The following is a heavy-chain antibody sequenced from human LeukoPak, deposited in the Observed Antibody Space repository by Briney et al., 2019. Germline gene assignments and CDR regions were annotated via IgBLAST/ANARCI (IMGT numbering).Heavy chain of an antibody. CDR1: GFTFSSYS. CDR3: AKDLGYSGYEPPAD. J-gene: IGHJ4*02. D-gene: IGHD5-12*01. Sequence: GSLRLSRAASGFTFSSYSMNWVRQAPGKGLEWVSYISSSSSTIYYADSVKGRFTISRDNSKNTLYLQMNSLRAEDTAVYYCAKDLGYSGYEPPADWGQGTLVTVSS. CDR2: ISSSSSTI. V-gene: IGHV3-48*01.